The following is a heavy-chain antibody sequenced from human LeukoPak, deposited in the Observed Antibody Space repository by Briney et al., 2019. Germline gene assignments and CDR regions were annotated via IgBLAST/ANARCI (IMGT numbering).Heavy chain of an antibody. CDR1: GGSFISYY. CDR3: ARGTYYDILAGYYISDGMDV. Sequence: SETLSLTCAVYGGSFISYYWSWIRQPPGKGLEWIGEINHSGSTNYNPSLKSRVTISVDTSKNQFSLKLSSVTAADTAVYYCARGTYYDILAGYYISDGMDVWGQGTTVTVSS. CDR2: INHSGST. V-gene: IGHV4-34*01. D-gene: IGHD3-9*01. J-gene: IGHJ6*02.